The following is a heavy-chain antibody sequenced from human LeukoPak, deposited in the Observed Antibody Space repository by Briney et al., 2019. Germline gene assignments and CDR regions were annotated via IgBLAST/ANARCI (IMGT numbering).Heavy chain of an antibody. J-gene: IGHJ6*02. Sequence: GGSLRLSCAASGFTFSSYSMNWVRQAPGKGLEWVSYISSSSSTIYYADSVKGRFTISRDNAKNSLYLQMNSLRAEDTAVYYCARARPSNYGDYPLPYGMDVWGQGTTVTVSS. CDR1: GFTFSSYS. CDR3: ARARPSNYGDYPLPYGMDV. CDR2: ISSSSSTI. D-gene: IGHD4-17*01. V-gene: IGHV3-48*04.